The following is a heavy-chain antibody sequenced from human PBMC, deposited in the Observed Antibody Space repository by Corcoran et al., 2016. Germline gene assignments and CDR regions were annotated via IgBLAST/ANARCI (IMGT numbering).Heavy chain of an antibody. CDR2: IWYDGSKE. CDR3: VRDRDNHYFDF. CDR1: GFTFRNHG. J-gene: IGHJ4*02. Sequence: VQLVESGGGVVQPGRSLRLSCAASGFTFRNHGMHWVRQAPGKGLEWVAVIWYDGSKEYYADSVKGRFTISRDHRQNTLSLQMNSLRAEDTAVYYCVRDRDNHYFDFWGQGTLVTVSS. V-gene: IGHV3-33*08. D-gene: IGHD1-1*01.